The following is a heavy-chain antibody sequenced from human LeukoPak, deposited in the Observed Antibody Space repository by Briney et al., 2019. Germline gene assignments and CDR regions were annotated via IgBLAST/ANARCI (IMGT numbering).Heavy chain of an antibody. J-gene: IGHJ6*03. CDR3: ARMTTVVTHYYYYYYMDV. CDR2: IYHSGST. V-gene: IGHV4-38-2*02. Sequence: SETLSLTCTVSGYSISSGYYWGWIRPPPGKGLEWIGSIYHSGSTYYNPSLKSRVTISVDTSKNQFSLKLSSVTAADTAVYYCARMTTVVTHYYYYYYMDVWGKGTTVTISS. CDR1: GYSISSGYY. D-gene: IGHD4-23*01.